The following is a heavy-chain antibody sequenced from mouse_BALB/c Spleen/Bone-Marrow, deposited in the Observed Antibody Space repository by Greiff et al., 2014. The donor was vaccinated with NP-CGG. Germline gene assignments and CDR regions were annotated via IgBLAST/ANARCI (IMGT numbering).Heavy chain of an antibody. D-gene: IGHD1-1*01. CDR2: VWGGGIT. CDR3: AKHDTTVVVDY. V-gene: IGHV2-6-5*01. CDR1: GFSLTDYG. Sequence: VQLVESGPGLVAPSQSLSITCTVSGFSLTDYGVSWIRQPPGKGLEWLGVVWGGGITYYNSTLKSRLSIPKDNSKSQVFLKMNSLQTDDTAMYYCAKHDTTVVVDYWGQGTTLTVSS. J-gene: IGHJ2*01.